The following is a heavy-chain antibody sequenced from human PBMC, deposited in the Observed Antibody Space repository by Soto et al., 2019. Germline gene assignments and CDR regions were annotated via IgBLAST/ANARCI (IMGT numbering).Heavy chain of an antibody. CDR3: ARGRPWALYDY. J-gene: IGHJ4*02. CDR2: IDSSGGA. D-gene: IGHD7-27*01. V-gene: IGHV4-59*01. CDR1: GGSTSPYY. Sequence: QVQLQESGPGLVKASETLSLTCTVSGGSTSPYYWSWLRQPPGKGLEWIGFIDSSGGARYNPSLKSRVTLSLDTSDNQVSLMLISMTAADTAVYFCARGRPWALYDYWGQGTLVTVSS.